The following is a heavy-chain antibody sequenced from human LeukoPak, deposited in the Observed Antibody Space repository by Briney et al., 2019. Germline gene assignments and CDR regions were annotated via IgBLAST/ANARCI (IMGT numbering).Heavy chain of an antibody. Sequence: PSETLSLTCAVSGGSFSGYSWSWVRQPPGKGLEWIGEINHSGSTNYNPSLKSRGTISVDTSKKQFSLNLSSVTAADAAVYYCAREGSSGWPGAYDYWGQGTLVTVSS. D-gene: IGHD6-19*01. CDR1: GGSFSGYS. CDR3: AREGSSGWPGAYDY. J-gene: IGHJ4*02. CDR2: INHSGST. V-gene: IGHV4-34*01.